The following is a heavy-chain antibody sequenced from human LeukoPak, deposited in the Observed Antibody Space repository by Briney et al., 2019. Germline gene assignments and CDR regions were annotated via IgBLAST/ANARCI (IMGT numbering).Heavy chain of an antibody. V-gene: IGHV5-51*01. J-gene: IGHJ6*02. CDR1: GYSFTSYW. D-gene: IGHD4-23*01. CDR2: IYPGDSDT. Sequence: GESLKISCKGSGYSFTSYWIGWVRQMPGKGLEWMGIIYPGDSDTRYSPSFQGQVTISADKSISTAYLQWSSLKASDTAMYYCAREGIPDSVAYYYYGMDVWGQGTTVTVSS. CDR3: AREGIPDSVAYYYYGMDV.